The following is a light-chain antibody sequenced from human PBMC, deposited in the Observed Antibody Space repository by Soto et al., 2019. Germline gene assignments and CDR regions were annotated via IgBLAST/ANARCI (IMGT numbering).Light chain of an antibody. CDR1: SSDVGGYNY. V-gene: IGLV2-14*01. CDR2: DVS. CDR3: SSYTGSSTLV. Sequence: QSVLPQPASVSGSPGQSITISCTGTSSDVGGYNYVSWYQQHPGKAPKLMIYDVSNRPSGVSNRFSGSKSGNTASLTISGLQAEDEADYYCSSYTGSSTLVFGTGTKVTVL. J-gene: IGLJ1*01.